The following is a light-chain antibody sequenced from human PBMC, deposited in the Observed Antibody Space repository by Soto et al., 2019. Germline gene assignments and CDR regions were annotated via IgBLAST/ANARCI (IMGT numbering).Light chain of an antibody. CDR1: QSISSW. Sequence: DIQMTQSPSTLSASVGDRVTITCRASQSISSWLAWYQQKPGKAPKLLIYKASSLESGVPSRFSGSGSGTAFTLTISSLQPDDFATYYCQQYNSYSTFGQGTKVETK. CDR3: QQYNSYST. J-gene: IGKJ1*01. V-gene: IGKV1-5*03. CDR2: KAS.